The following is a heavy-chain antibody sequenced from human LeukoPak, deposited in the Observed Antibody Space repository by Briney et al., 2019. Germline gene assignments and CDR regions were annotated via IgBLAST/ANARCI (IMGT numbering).Heavy chain of an antibody. CDR2: INWNGGST. CDR3: AKDPNQLLTLDH. CDR1: GFTFDDYG. V-gene: IGHV3-20*04. J-gene: IGHJ4*02. D-gene: IGHD1-1*01. Sequence: GGSLRLSCAASGFTFDDYGMSWVRQAPGKGLEWVSGINWNGGSTGYADSVKGRFTISRDNTWTTVFLQMTSLTPEDSGVYYCAKDPNQLLTLDHWGQGTLVTVSS.